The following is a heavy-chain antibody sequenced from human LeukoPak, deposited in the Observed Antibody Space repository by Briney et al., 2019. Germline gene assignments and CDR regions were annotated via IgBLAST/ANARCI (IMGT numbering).Heavy chain of an antibody. V-gene: IGHV4-59*01. CDR1: GGSIRSYY. Sequence: SETLSLTCTVSGGSIRSYYWSWIRQPPGKGLEWIAYIYYSGSTNYNPSLKSRVTISVDTSKNQSSLKLSSVTAADTAVYYCARVAVVAATTPDAFDIWGQGTMVTVSS. CDR3: ARVAVVAATTPDAFDI. J-gene: IGHJ3*02. CDR2: IYYSGST. D-gene: IGHD2-15*01.